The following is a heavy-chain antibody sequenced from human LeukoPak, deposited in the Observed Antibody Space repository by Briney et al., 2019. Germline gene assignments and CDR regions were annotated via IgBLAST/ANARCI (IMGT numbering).Heavy chain of an antibody. J-gene: IGHJ4*02. D-gene: IGHD6-19*01. CDR1: GFTFSSYW. V-gene: IGHV3-7*03. Sequence: GGSLRLSCAASGFTFSSYWMSWVRRAPGKGLEWVANIKQDGSEKYYVDSVKGRFTISRDNAKNSLYLQMNSLRAEDTAVYYCARDQRIAVAGNFDYWGQGTLVTVSS. CDR2: IKQDGSEK. CDR3: ARDQRIAVAGNFDY.